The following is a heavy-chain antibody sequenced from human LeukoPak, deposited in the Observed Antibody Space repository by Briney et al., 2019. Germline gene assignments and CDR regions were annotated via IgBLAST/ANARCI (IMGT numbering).Heavy chain of an antibody. CDR1: GFTFSDYY. V-gene: IGHV3-11*01. D-gene: IGHD4-17*01. Sequence: PGGSLRLSCAASGFTFSDYYMSWIRQAPGKGLEWVSCISSSGSTIYYADSVKGRFTISRDNAKNSLYLQMNSLRAEDTAVYYCARDLRPGDYDLFDYWGQGTLVTVSS. J-gene: IGHJ4*02. CDR2: ISSSGSTI. CDR3: ARDLRPGDYDLFDY.